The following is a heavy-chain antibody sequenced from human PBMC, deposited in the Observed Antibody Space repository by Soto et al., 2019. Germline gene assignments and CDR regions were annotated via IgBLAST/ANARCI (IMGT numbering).Heavy chain of an antibody. D-gene: IGHD2-2*01. V-gene: IGHV4-4*02. CDR3: ARRPYCSSTSCYDYYSYGMDV. Sequence: ASETLSLTCAVSGGSISSSNWWSWVRQPPGKGLEWIGEIYHSGSTNYNPSLKSRVTISVDKSKNQFSLKLSSVTAADTAVYYCARRPYCSSTSCYDYYSYGMDVWGQGTTVTVSS. J-gene: IGHJ6*02. CDR2: IYHSGST. CDR1: GGSISSSNW.